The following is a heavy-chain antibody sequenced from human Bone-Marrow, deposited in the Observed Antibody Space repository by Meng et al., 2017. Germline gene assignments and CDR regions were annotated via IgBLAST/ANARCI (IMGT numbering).Heavy chain of an antibody. V-gene: IGHV1-69*05. CDR1: GGTFSSYA. J-gene: IGHJ2*01. CDR2: IIPIFGTA. CDR3: ARAAVADLNWYFDL. Sequence: QVPLGEAGVEVKQPWSSVKGSWKASGGTFSSYAISWVQQAPGQGLEWMGGIIPIFGTANYAQKFQGRVTITTDESTSTAYMELSSLRSEDTAVYYCARAAVADLNWYFDLWGRGTLVTVSS. D-gene: IGHD6-19*01.